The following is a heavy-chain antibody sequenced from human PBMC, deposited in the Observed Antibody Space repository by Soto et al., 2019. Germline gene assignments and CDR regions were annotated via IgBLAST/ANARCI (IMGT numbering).Heavy chain of an antibody. CDR3: ARDGFTGYFDY. D-gene: IGHD2-2*03. V-gene: IGHV3-74*01. Sequence: EVQLVESGGGLVQPGGSLRLSCAASGFTFSSYWMHWVRQAPGKGLVWVSRINSDGSSTSYADSVKGRFTISRDNDKNTLYLQMNSLGAEDTAVYYCARDGFTGYFDYWGQGTLVTVSS. CDR1: GFTFSSYW. CDR2: INSDGSST. J-gene: IGHJ4*02.